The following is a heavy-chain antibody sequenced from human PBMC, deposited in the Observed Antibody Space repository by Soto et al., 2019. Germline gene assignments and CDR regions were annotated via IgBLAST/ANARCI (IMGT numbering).Heavy chain of an antibody. Sequence: ASVKVSCKASGYTFDSYFIHWVRQAPGQGLYWMGWVNINTGGTHYPEKFQGRVTMTRDTSVSAASMELSGLTSDDRAAYYCATTQYNVDSGLDCWGRGTLVTVCS. J-gene: IGHJ4*02. CDR3: ATTQYNVDSGLDC. V-gene: IGHV1-2*02. D-gene: IGHD1-1*01. CDR1: GYTFDSYF. CDR2: VNINTGGT.